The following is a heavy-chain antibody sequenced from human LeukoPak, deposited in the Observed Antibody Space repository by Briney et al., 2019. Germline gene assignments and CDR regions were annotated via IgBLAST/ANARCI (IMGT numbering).Heavy chain of an antibody. Sequence: SETLSPTCTVSGDSISGLHLTCIRQPPGKGLEWIGQIYYSGTTHYNPALQSRVSMSLDTSKNQFSLKVSSVTAADTALYYCATCYVGVGGRGDWGQGTLVTVSS. D-gene: IGHD3-16*01. CDR2: IYYSGTT. CDR3: ATCYVGVGGRGD. CDR1: GDSISGLH. V-gene: IGHV4-59*11. J-gene: IGHJ4*02.